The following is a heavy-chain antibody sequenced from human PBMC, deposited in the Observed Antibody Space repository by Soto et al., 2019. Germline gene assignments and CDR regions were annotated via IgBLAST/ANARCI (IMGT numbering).Heavy chain of an antibody. J-gene: IGHJ4*02. CDR3: TTAISGVRYFDWLLSFDY. CDR2: IKSKTDGGTT. CDR1: GFTFSNAW. V-gene: IGHV3-15*07. D-gene: IGHD3-9*01. Sequence: GGSLRLSCAASGFTFSNAWMNWVRQAPGKGLEWVGRIKSKTDGGTTDYAAPVKGRFTISRDDSKNTLYLQMNSLKTEDTAVYYCTTAISGVRYFDWLLSFDYWGQGTLVTVSS.